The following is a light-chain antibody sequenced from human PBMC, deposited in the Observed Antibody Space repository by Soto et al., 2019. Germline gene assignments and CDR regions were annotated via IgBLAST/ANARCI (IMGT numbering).Light chain of an antibody. CDR2: GAS. CDR3: QQYNSYPYT. CDR1: QTISSW. J-gene: IGKJ2*01. V-gene: IGKV1-5*01. Sequence: DIQMTQSPSTLSASVGDRITITCRASQTISSWVAWYQQKPGKAPKLLMYGASSLESGVPSRFSGSGSGTEFTLTISGLQPDDFVTYYCQQYNSYPYTFGQGTNVDIK.